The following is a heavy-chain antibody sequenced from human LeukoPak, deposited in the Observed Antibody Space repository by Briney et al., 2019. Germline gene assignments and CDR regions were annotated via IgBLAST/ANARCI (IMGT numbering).Heavy chain of an antibody. CDR2: IKNSGRT. J-gene: IGHJ4*02. CDR3: ASGPIGDSSGPTADY. V-gene: IGHV4-34*01. Sequence: SETLSLTSAVYGGSLCVYTWSRISPPPGKGRGWIGEIKNSGRTKYNPCLKSRVTISVETPKNTFSLKLSSVAAARTAVYYVASGPIGDSSGPTADYWGEGTLGTASP. CDR1: GGSLCVYT. D-gene: IGHD3-22*01.